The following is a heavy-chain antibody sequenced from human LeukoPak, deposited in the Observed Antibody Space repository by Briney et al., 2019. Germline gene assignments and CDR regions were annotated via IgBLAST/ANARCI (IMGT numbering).Heavy chain of an antibody. D-gene: IGHD2-15*01. CDR1: GFTFSSYG. V-gene: IGHV3-30*02. CDR3: AKEEYCSGGSCYYHYYYYYYMDV. J-gene: IGHJ6*03. Sequence: GGSLRLSCAASGFTFSSYGMHWVRQAPGKGLEWVAFIRYDGSNKYYADSVKGRFTISRDNSKNTLYLQMNSLRAEDTAVYYCAKEEYCSGGSCYYHYYYYYYMDVWGKGTTVTISS. CDR2: IRYDGSNK.